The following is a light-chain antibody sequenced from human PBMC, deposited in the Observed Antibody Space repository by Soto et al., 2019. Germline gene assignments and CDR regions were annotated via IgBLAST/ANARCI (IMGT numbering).Light chain of an antibody. CDR3: LQDFIYPYT. V-gene: IGKV1-6*01. J-gene: IGKJ2*01. Sequence: AIQMTQSPSSLSASIGDRVIITCRAGQDIRNDLGWYQQKPGKVPKLLIYGASILQSGVPSRFSGSRSGTDFNLTISSLKPEDLGTYYCLQDFIYPYTFGPGTKLEI. CDR2: GAS. CDR1: QDIRND.